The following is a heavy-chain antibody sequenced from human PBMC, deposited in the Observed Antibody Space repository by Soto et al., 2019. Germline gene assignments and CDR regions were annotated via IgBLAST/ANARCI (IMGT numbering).Heavy chain of an antibody. D-gene: IGHD1-1*01. CDR3: AKGGRGTDYYYYAMDV. Sequence: GGSLRLSXAASGFTFSGYGMHWVRQAPGKGLEWVAVISYDGNNKYYADSVKGRFTISRDNSKNTLHLQMNSLRVEDTAVYYCAKGGRGTDYYYYAMDVWGQGTTVTVSS. CDR1: GFTFSGYG. V-gene: IGHV3-30*18. CDR2: ISYDGNNK. J-gene: IGHJ6*02.